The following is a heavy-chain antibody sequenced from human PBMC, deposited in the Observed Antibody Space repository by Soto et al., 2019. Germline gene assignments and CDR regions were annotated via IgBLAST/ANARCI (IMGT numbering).Heavy chain of an antibody. CDR2: IIPIFGTA. J-gene: IGHJ4*02. CDR1: GGTFSSYA. V-gene: IGHV1-69*01. D-gene: IGHD3-22*01. Sequence: QVQLVQSGAEVKKPGSSVKVSCKASGGTFSSYAISWVRQAPGQGLEWMGGIIPIFGTANYAQKFQGRVTITADESTSTAYMELSSLRAEDTAVYYCAGHYYDSSGYYGQNFDYWGQGTLVTVSS. CDR3: AGHYYDSSGYYGQNFDY.